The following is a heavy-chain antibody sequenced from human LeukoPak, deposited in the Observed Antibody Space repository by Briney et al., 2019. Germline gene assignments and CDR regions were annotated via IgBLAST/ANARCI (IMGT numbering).Heavy chain of an antibody. CDR1: GFTFSSYG. CDR2: INSDGSST. D-gene: IGHD1-26*01. V-gene: IGHV3-74*01. J-gene: IGHJ4*02. CDR3: AKERESYFEFDL. Sequence: PGGSLRLSCAASGFTFSSYGMHWVRQAPGKGLVWVSRINSDGSSTSYADSVKGRFTISRDNAKNTLYLQMNSLRAEDTAICYCAKERESYFEFDLWGQGTLVTVSS.